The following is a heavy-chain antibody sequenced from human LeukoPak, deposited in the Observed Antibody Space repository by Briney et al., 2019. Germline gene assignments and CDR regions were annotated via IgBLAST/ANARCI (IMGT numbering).Heavy chain of an antibody. V-gene: IGHV3-64*02. CDR3: AKWTYSSSWSYYYYYMDV. CDR2: ISYNGNGK. CDR1: GFTFSDYA. J-gene: IGHJ6*03. Sequence: GGSLRLSCAASGFTFSDYAMHWVHQAPGKELKYVSAISYNGNGKHYADSVKGRFTISGDNSKNTLYLQMNSLRAEDTAVYYCAKWTYSSSWSYYYYYMDVWGKGTTVTISS. D-gene: IGHD6-13*01.